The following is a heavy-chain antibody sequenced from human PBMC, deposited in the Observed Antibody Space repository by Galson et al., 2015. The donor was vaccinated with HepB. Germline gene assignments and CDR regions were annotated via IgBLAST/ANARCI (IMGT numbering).Heavy chain of an antibody. Sequence: PALVKPTQTLTLTCTFSGFSLTTRRVGVGWIRLPPGKALEWLAVIYWDDDRRYSPSLKSRFAMTKDTSKKQVVLTMTNMDPVDTATYYCARVMISFGGVVEIDAFDVWGQGTMVTVSS. CDR2: IYWDDDR. CDR3: ARVMISFGGVVEIDAFDV. D-gene: IGHD3-16*02. V-gene: IGHV2-5*02. J-gene: IGHJ3*01. CDR1: GFSLTTRRVG.